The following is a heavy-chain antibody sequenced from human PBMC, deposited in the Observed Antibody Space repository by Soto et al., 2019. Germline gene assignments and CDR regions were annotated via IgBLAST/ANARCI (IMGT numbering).Heavy chain of an antibody. J-gene: IGHJ5*02. CDR3: ARAQIPHWFDP. CDR2: IYHSGSA. V-gene: IGHV4-30-2*01. Sequence: QLQLQESGSGLVRPSETLSLTCTVSGGSISSGGDSCSWIRQAPGKGLEWIGYIYHSGSAIYNPSLKSRVTMSADRSKNQFSLRLNSVTAADTAVYYCARAQIPHWFDPWGKGILVNVSP. D-gene: IGHD2-21*01. CDR1: GGSISSGGDS.